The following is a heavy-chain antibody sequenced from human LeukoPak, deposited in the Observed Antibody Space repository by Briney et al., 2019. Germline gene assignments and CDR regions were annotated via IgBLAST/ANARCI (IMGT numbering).Heavy chain of an antibody. V-gene: IGHV3-21*01. CDR2: ISSSSYI. Sequence: GGSLRLSCAASGFTFSSYSMNWVRQAPGKGLEWVSSISSSSYIYYADSVKGRFTISRDNAKNSLYLQMNSLRAEDTAVYYCASDHPYSSGWYYFDYWGQGTLVTVSS. CDR3: ASDHPYSSGWYYFDY. D-gene: IGHD6-19*01. J-gene: IGHJ4*02. CDR1: GFTFSSYS.